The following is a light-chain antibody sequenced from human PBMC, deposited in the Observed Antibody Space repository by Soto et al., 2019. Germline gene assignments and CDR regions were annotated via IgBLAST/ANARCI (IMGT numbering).Light chain of an antibody. CDR2: GAS. CDR1: QSVSSSY. Sequence: EIVLTQSPGTLSLSRGERATLSCRASQSVSSSYLGWYQQKPGQAPRLLIYGASSRATGIPDRFSGSGSGTDFTLTISRLEPEVFAVYYCQQYGSSPFTFGPGTKVDIK. CDR3: QQYGSSPFT. V-gene: IGKV3-20*01. J-gene: IGKJ3*01.